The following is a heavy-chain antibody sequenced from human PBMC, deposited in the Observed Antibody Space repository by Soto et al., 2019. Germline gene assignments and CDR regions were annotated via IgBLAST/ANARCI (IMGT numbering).Heavy chain of an antibody. CDR2: ISYSGGT. CDR3: ARGDSTVTTVLDY. J-gene: IGHJ4*02. Sequence: QVHLQESGPGLVKPSQTLSLTCTVSGGSISSGGYYWTWIRQYPGKGLEWIGYISYSGGTSYNPSLQRPATISADTSQIQFSLRLSSVTAADTAVYFCARGDSTVTTVLDYWGQGTLVTVSS. D-gene: IGHD4-17*01. CDR1: GGSISSGGYY. V-gene: IGHV4-31*01.